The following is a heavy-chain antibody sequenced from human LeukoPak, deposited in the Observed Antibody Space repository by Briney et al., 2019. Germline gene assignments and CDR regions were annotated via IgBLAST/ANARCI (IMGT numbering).Heavy chain of an antibody. J-gene: IGHJ5*02. D-gene: IGHD3-16*01. CDR2: IGGRGGST. V-gene: IGHV3-23*01. CDR3: GKEGGA. CDR1: GFRFSDFT. Sequence: GGSLRLSCAASGFRFSDFTMTWVRQAPGKGPEWVSAIGGRGGSTYYADSMGGRFTISRDNSKDMVYLQMNSLKVEDTATYYCGKEGGAWGQGTKVTVSS.